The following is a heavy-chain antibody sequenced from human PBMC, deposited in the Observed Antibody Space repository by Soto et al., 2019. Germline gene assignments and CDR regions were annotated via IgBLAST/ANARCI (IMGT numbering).Heavy chain of an antibody. D-gene: IGHD2-8*01. CDR1: GYTFTSSY. J-gene: IGHJ6*02. Sequence: ASVKVSCRASGYTFTSSYIHWVRQAPGQGPEWMGIINPTSGGTSYAQNLQGRVTMTRDTSTRTVYMELNSLRSDDTAVYYCARGPGVSALDVWGQGTTVTVSS. CDR2: INPTSGGT. V-gene: IGHV1-46*01. CDR3: ARGPGVSALDV.